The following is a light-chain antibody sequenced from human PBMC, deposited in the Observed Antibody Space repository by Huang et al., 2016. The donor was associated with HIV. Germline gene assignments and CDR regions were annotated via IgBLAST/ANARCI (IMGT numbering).Light chain of an antibody. CDR2: DSA. CDR1: QGVGSN. CDR3: QQYNNWPRT. J-gene: IGKJ2*01. Sequence: EMVMTQSPDTLSVSLGERATLSCRASQGVGSNLAWYQQKPGQAPRLLIHDSATRVAGVPARFSGSGSATAFTLTIRSLQSEDFAVYYCQQYNNWPRTFGQGTKLEIK. V-gene: IGKV3-15*01.